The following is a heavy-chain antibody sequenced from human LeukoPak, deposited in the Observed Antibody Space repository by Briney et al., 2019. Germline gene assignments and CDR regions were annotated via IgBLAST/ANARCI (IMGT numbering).Heavy chain of an antibody. D-gene: IGHD3-22*01. CDR3: ARAFNRPVYDSSGYYPLDI. CDR1: GYTFTNYG. V-gene: IGHV1-18*01. J-gene: IGHJ3*02. Sequence: GASVKVSCKTSGYTFTNYGISWVRQAPGQGLEWMGWISPYNGNTIYAQKLQGRVTVTTDTSTSTVYMELSSLRSEDTAVYYCARAFNRPVYDSSGYYPLDIWGQGTMVTVSS. CDR2: ISPYNGNT.